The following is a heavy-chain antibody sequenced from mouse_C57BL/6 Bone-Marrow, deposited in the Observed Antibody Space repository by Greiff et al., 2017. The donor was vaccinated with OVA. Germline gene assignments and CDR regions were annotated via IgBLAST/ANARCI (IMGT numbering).Heavy chain of an antibody. CDR3: TTWGTTVVGPFAY. CDR2: IAPENGDT. Sequence: EVNVVESGAELVRPGASVKLSCTASGFNIKDDYMHWVKQRPEQGLEWIGWIAPENGDTESASKFQGKATITADTSSNTAYLQLSSLTSEDTAVYYCTTWGTTVVGPFAYWGQGTLVTVSA. V-gene: IGHV14-4*01. CDR1: GFNIKDDY. D-gene: IGHD1-1*01. J-gene: IGHJ3*01.